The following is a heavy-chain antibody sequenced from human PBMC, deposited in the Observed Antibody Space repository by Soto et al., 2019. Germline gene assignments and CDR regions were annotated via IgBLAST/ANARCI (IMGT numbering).Heavy chain of an antibody. CDR1: GXTFGSYL. CDR2: ITGSGGGT. D-gene: IGHD3-22*01. Sequence: GSLILSCAASGXTFGSYLMSWVRQAPGKGLQWVSAITGSGGGTYYADSVQGLFTISRDNSKNTLYLQMNSLRAEDKAVYYCAKSSGFHDAFDIWGQGTMGTVSS. V-gene: IGHV3-23*01. J-gene: IGHJ3*02. CDR3: AKSSGFHDAFDI.